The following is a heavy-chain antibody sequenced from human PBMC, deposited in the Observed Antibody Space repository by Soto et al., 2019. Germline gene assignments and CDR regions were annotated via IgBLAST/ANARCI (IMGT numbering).Heavy chain of an antibody. J-gene: IGHJ3*02. D-gene: IGHD2-15*01. CDR1: GGSVSSGSYY. V-gene: IGHV4-61*01. CDR2: IYYSGST. Sequence: SETLSLTCTVSGGSVSSGSYYWSWIRQPPGKGLEWIGYIYYSGSTNYNPSLKSRVTISVDTSKNQFSLKLSSVTAADTAVYYCARVPYCSGGSCYSGSFDIWGQGTMVTVSS. CDR3: ARVPYCSGGSCYSGSFDI.